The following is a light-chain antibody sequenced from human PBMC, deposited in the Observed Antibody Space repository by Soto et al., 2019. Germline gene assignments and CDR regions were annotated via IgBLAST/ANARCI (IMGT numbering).Light chain of an antibody. CDR1: SSDVGGYNY. CDR3: SSYTSSSIRV. Sequence: QAVVTQPASVSGSPGQSITISCTGTSSDVGGYNYVSWYQQHPGKAPKLMIYEVSNRPSGVSNRFSGSKSGNTASLTISGLQAEDEADYYCSSYTSSSIRVFGTGTKLTVL. CDR2: EVS. V-gene: IGLV2-14*01. J-gene: IGLJ1*01.